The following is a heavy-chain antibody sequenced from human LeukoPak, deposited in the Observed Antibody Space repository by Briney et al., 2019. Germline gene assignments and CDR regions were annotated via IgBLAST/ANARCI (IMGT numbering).Heavy chain of an antibody. J-gene: IGHJ5*01. D-gene: IGHD3-22*01. Sequence: GGSLRLSCAASGFTFSSYNMNWVRQAPGKGLEWVSSISSSSSYIYYADSVKGRFTITRDNAKRSLYLQMNSLRAEETAVYYCVRDWLSCDSNGCYPAFDSWGQGTLVTVSS. CDR3: VRDWLSCDSNGCYPAFDS. CDR1: GFTFSSYN. CDR2: ISSSSSYI. V-gene: IGHV3-21*01.